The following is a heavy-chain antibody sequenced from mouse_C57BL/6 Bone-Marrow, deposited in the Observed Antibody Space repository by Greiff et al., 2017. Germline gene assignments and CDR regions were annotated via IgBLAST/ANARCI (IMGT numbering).Heavy chain of an antibody. V-gene: IGHV5-6*01. J-gene: IGHJ4*01. CDR1: GFTFSSYG. CDR3: ARTNYYGSSPYYYAMDY. CDR2: ISSGGSYT. D-gene: IGHD1-1*01. Sequence: EVKVVESGGDLVKPGGSLKLSCAASGFTFSSYGMSWVRQTPDKRLEWVATISSGGSYTYYPDSVKGRFTISRDNAKNTLYLQMSSLKSEDTAMYYCARTNYYGSSPYYYAMDYWGQGTSVTVSS.